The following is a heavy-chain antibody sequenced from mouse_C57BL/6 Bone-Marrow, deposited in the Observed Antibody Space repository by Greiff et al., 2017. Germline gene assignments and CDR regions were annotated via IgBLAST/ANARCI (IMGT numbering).Heavy chain of an antibody. CDR2: IYPGSGST. CDR3: ERQGLDSSGLDV. D-gene: IGHD3-2*02. V-gene: IGHV1-55*01. J-gene: IGHJ1*03. Sequence: QVQLQQPGAELVKPGASVKMSCKASGYTFTSYWITWVKQRPGQGLEWIGDIYPGSGSTNYNEKFKGKATLTVDTSSSTAYMQLSSLTSEDSAVYDCERQGLDSSGLDVWGKGTTVTVSS. CDR1: GYTFTSYW.